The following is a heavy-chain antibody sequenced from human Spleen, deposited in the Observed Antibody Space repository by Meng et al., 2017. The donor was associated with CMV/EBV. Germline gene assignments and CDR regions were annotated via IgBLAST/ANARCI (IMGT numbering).Heavy chain of an antibody. J-gene: IGHJ5*02. CDR3: ARHDWFDP. D-gene: IGHD3-16*01. Sequence: QVRRVESGGGVCQPGGALRLACATSGFPFSSYGMRWVRQAPGKGLEWVAFIRYDGSNKYYADSVKGRFTISRDNSKNTVHLQMNSLRVEDTAVYYCARHDWFDPWGQGTLITVSS. CDR2: IRYDGSNK. V-gene: IGHV3-30*02. CDR1: GFPFSSYG.